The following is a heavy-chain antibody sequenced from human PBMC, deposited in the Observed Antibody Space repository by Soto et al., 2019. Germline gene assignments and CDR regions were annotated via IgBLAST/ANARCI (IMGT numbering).Heavy chain of an antibody. CDR3: ARVRPRREFDP. CDR1: GYIFTSYY. J-gene: IGHJ5*02. CDR2: INPNTGGT. Sequence: QVLLVQSRAEVKRPGTSVKVSCKASGYIFTSYYVHWVRQVPGQGLEWMGWINPNTGGTNYAQRFEGRVTMTRDTSISTAYMELSRLTSDDTAIYFCARVRPRREFDPWGQGTLVTVSS. V-gene: IGHV1-2*02.